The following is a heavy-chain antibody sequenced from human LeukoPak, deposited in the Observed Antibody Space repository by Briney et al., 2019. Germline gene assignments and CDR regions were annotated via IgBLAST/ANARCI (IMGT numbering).Heavy chain of an antibody. CDR3: ARFVPAAPPAFDY. J-gene: IGHJ4*02. V-gene: IGHV3-21*01. CDR1: GFTFSSYS. CDR2: IGSSSSYI. Sequence: KTGGSLRLSCAASGFTFSSYSMNWVRQAPGKGLEWVSSIGSSSSYIYYADSAKGRFTISRDNAKNSLYLQMNSLRAEDTAVYYCARFVPAAPPAFDYWGQGTLVTVSS. D-gene: IGHD2-2*01.